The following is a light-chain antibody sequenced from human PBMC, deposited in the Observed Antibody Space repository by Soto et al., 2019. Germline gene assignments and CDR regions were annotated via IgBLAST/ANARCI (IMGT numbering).Light chain of an antibody. CDR2: GAS. V-gene: IGKV3-20*01. CDR1: QSVSSSY. CDR3: QQYGSSRT. Sequence: EIVLTQSPGTLSLSPGERATLSCRASQSVSSSYLAWYQQKPGQAPRLLIYGASSRATGIPDRFSGSGSGTAFTLPISGLEPEDFAVYYCQQYGSSRTFAQGTKVQIK. J-gene: IGKJ1*01.